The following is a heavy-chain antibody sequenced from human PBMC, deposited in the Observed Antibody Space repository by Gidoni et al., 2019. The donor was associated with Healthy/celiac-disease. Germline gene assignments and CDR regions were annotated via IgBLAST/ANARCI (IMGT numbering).Heavy chain of an antibody. J-gene: IGHJ5*02. CDR2: ISGSGGCT. V-gene: IGHV3-23*01. Sequence: EVQLLESGGGLVQPGGSLRLSCAASGFTFSSYSMSCVCQSPGKGLEWVSAISGSGGCTYYADAVKGRFTISRDNSKNTLYLQMNSLRAEDTAVYYCANRRSSGWYWFDPWGQGTLVTVSS. CDR3: ANRRSSGWYWFDP. D-gene: IGHD6-19*01. CDR1: GFTFSSYS.